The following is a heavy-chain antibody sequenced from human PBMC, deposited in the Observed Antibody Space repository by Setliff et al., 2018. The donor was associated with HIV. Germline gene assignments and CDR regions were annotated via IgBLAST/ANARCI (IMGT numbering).Heavy chain of an antibody. CDR2: IYYSGRT. V-gene: IGHV4-59*11. CDR3: LRDRRELVHAFDI. D-gene: IGHD6-6*01. J-gene: IGHJ3*02. CDR1: GGSLSIHY. Sequence: SETLSLTCTVSGGSLSIHYWNWIRQPPGKGLEWIGNIYYSGRTNYNLSLKSRVTMSVDPSKGQFSLKVTSVTAADTAVYYCLRDRRELVHAFDIWGQGTMVTVSS.